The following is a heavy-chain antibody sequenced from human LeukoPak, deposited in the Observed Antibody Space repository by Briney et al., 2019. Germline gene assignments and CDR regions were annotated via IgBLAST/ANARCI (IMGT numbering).Heavy chain of an antibody. V-gene: IGHV3-23*01. CDR1: GIAFSTYA. CDR2: VSESGEIT. CDR3: AKDTAQGYTYGTIEQDY. Sequence: GGSLRLSCAPSGIAFSTYAMSWVRQAPGKGLGWVSVVSESGEITHYADSVKGRFTISRDNSKNTVYLQMNSLRAEDSAVYYCAKDTAQGYTYGTIEQDYWGQGTRVTVSS. J-gene: IGHJ4*02. D-gene: IGHD5-18*01.